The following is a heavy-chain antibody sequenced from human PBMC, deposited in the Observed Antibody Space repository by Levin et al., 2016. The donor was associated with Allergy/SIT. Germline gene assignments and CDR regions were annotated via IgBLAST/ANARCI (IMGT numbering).Heavy chain of an antibody. CDR3: ARALTSETDY. J-gene: IGHJ4*02. V-gene: IGHV3-7*01. Sequence: WIRQPPGKGLEWVANIKQDGSEKYYVDSVKGRFTISRDNAKNSLYLQMNSLRAEDTAVYYCARALTSETDYWGQGTLVTVSS. CDR2: IKQDGSEK.